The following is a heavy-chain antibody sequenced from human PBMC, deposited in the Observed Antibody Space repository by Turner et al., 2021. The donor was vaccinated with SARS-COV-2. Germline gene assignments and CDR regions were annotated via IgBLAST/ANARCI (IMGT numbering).Heavy chain of an antibody. V-gene: IGHV4-59*01. J-gene: IGHJ6*02. CDR1: GGPISSYY. CDR2: IYYSGST. Sequence: QVQLQESGPGLVKPSETLSLPCTVSGGPISSYYWSWIRQPPGKGLEWIGYIYYSGSTNYNPSLKSRVTISVDTSKNQFSLKLSSVTAADTAVYYCARGVPIGVYGSGSYDHGMDVWGQGTTVTVSS. D-gene: IGHD3-10*01. CDR3: ARGVPIGVYGSGSYDHGMDV.